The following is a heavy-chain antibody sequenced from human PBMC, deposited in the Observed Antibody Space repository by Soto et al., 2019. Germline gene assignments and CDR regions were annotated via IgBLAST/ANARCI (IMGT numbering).Heavy chain of an antibody. Sequence: LGESLKISCKGSGYSFTSYWISWVRQMPGKGLEWMGRIDPSDSYTNYSPSFQGHVTISADKSISTAYLQWSSLKASDTVMFYCARLQAAAGDNDLTFDYWGQGTLVTVSS. J-gene: IGHJ4*02. V-gene: IGHV5-10-1*01. CDR1: GYSFTSYW. CDR3: ARLQAAAGDNDLTFDY. CDR2: IDPSDSYT. D-gene: IGHD6-13*01.